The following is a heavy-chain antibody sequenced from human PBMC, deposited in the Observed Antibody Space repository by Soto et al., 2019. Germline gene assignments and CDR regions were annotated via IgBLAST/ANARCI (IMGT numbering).Heavy chain of an antibody. CDR2: VNHNGRN. D-gene: IGHD6-19*01. Sequence: LSLTCDVYGGSFSGYFWNWIRQSPVKGLEWIGKVNHNGRNNYNPSLKSRVTISLDMSKKQISLKLTSVTAADTAVYYCARGGSSDWQVAFDFWGQGTMVTVSS. CDR3: ARGGSSDWQVAFDF. CDR1: GGSFSGYF. V-gene: IGHV4-34*01. J-gene: IGHJ3*01.